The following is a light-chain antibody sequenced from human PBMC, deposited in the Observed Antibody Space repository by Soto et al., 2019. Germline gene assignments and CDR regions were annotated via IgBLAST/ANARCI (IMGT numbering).Light chain of an antibody. CDR1: QDIRRW. Sequence: DIQVTQSPSSVSANVGDTVTITCRASQDIRRWLAWYQQKPGKAPKLLIYGASNLQSGVPSRFSGRGSGTDFTLTISSLQPEDFGTYYCQQANSFPFIFAQGTKVDIK. J-gene: IGKJ2*01. CDR2: GAS. CDR3: QQANSFPFI. V-gene: IGKV1-12*01.